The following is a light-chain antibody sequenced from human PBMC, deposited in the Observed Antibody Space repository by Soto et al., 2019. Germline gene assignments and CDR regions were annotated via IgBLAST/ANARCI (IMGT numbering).Light chain of an antibody. V-gene: IGKV3-20*01. J-gene: IGKJ2*01. Sequence: EIVLTQSPGILSLSPGERATLSCRASQTVSSSYLAWYQQKPGQAPRLLIYGASNRATGIPDRFSASGSKTDLTLTISRLEPEDFAVYYCQQYGSSPPYTFGQGTKLEI. CDR3: QQYGSSPPYT. CDR1: QTVSSSY. CDR2: GAS.